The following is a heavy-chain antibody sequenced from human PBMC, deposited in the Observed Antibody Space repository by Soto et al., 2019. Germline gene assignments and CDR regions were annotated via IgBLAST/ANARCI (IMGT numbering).Heavy chain of an antibody. J-gene: IGHJ4*02. CDR3: ARHTPAISISDH. D-gene: IGHD2-15*01. Sequence: QLQLQESGPGLVKPSETLSLTCTVSGGSISSSSYYWGWIRQPPGKGLEWIGSIYYSGSTYYNPSLKSRVTKSVDTSMNQFSLRLSSLTAADTAVYYCARHTPAISISDHWGQGTLVTVSS. CDR1: GGSISSSSYY. V-gene: IGHV4-39*01. CDR2: IYYSGST.